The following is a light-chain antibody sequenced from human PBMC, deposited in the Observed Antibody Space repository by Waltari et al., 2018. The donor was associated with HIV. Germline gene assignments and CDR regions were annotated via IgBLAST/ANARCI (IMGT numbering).Light chain of an antibody. J-gene: IGLJ2*01. CDR2: VNSDGSH. CDR3: QTWGSGNVI. Sequence: QLVLTQSPSASASLGASVKLTCTLSSGHSSYAIAWHQQQPGKGPRYLMKVNSDGSHIKGDGIPDRFSGSSSGAERYLTISSLQSEDEADYYCQTWGSGNVIFDGGTKLTVL. V-gene: IGLV4-69*01. CDR1: SGHSSYA.